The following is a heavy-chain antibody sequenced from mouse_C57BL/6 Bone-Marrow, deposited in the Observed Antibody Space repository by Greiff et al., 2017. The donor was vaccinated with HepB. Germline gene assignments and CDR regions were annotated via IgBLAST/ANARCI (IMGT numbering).Heavy chain of an antibody. CDR2: IWTGGGT. D-gene: IGHD2-12*01. J-gene: IGHJ4*01. CDR3: ARRKGLRQRGWYAMDY. CDR1: GFSLTSYA. V-gene: IGHV2-9-1*01. Sequence: QVQLQQSGPGLVAPSQSLSITCTVSGFSLTSYAISWVRQPPGKGLEWLGVIWTGGGTNYNSALKSRLSISKDNSKSQVFLKMNSLQTDDTARYYCARRKGLRQRGWYAMDYWGQGTSVTVSS.